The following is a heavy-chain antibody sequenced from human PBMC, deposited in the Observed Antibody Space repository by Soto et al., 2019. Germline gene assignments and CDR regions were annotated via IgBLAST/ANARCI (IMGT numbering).Heavy chain of an antibody. D-gene: IGHD3-3*01. Sequence: EVQLLESGGGLVQPGGSLRLSCAASGFTFSSYAMSWVRQAPGKGLEWVSAISGSGGSTYYADSVKGRFTISRDNSKNTLYMQMNSLRAEDTAVYYCAKYTYDFWSGYAYYYYGMDVWGQGTTVTVSS. CDR2: ISGSGGST. J-gene: IGHJ6*02. CDR3: AKYTYDFWSGYAYYYYGMDV. V-gene: IGHV3-23*01. CDR1: GFTFSSYA.